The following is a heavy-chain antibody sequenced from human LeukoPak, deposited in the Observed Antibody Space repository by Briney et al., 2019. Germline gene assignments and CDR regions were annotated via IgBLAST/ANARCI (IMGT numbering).Heavy chain of an antibody. V-gene: IGHV3-21*01. CDR2: ISSSSSYI. Sequence: GGSLRLSCAASGFTFSSYSMNWVRQAPGKGLEWVSSISSSSSYIYYADSVKGRFTISRDNAKNSLYLQMNSLRAEDMAVYYXXXXXXXXWFGEVQGAFDIWGQGTMVTVSS. J-gene: IGHJ3*02. D-gene: IGHD3-10*01. CDR3: XXXXXXXWFGEVQGAFDI. CDR1: GFTFSSYS.